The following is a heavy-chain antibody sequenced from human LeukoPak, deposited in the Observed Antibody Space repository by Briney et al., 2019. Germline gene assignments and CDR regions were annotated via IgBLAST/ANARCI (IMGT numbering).Heavy chain of an antibody. CDR2: ISDGGGNT. CDR1: GFTFSGYA. V-gene: IGHV3-23*01. Sequence: PGASLRLSCAASGFTFSGYAMSWVRQAPGKGLEWVSSISDGGGNTYYADSVKGRFTISRDNSKTSLYLQMNSLRAEDTAVYYCAKNGRWQAYYFDYWGQGTLVTVSS. J-gene: IGHJ4*02. CDR3: AKNGRWQAYYFDY. D-gene: IGHD4-23*01.